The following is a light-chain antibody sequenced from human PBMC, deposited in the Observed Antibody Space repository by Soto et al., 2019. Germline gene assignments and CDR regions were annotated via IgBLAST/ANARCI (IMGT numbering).Light chain of an antibody. CDR2: DVS. J-gene: IGLJ1*01. Sequence: QSVLTQPASVSGSPGQSITISCTGTSSDVGTYKYVSWYQQHPGKAPKLMIYDVSNRPSGVSNRFSGSKSGNTASLTISGLQAEDEADYYCNSYTPSSTLVFGTGTKVTV. V-gene: IGLV2-14*03. CDR1: SSDVGTYKY. CDR3: NSYTPSSTLV.